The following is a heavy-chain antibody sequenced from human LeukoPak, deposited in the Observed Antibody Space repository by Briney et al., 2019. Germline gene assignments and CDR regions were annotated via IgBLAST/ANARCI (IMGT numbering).Heavy chain of an antibody. Sequence: SETLSLTCTVSGGSISSYYWSWIRQPPGKGLEWIRYIYYSGSTSFYPSLKSRVTISVDTSKNQFSLKLTSVTAADTAVYYCATAPTQGPYYYYGFDVWGQGTTVTVSS. J-gene: IGHJ6*02. CDR3: ATAPTQGPYYYYGFDV. V-gene: IGHV4-59*01. D-gene: IGHD2-15*01. CDR2: IYYSGST. CDR1: GGSISSYY.